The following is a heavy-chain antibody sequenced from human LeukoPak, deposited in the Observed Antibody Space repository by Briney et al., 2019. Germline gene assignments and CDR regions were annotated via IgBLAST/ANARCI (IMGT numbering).Heavy chain of an antibody. D-gene: IGHD3-10*01. CDR3: AKCTAGNAHYPIDY. J-gene: IGHJ4*02. V-gene: IGHV3-23*01. Sequence: PGGSLRLSCAASGFTFSNYAMSWVRQAPGKGLEWVSAISGSGDFTYYADSVKGRFTISRDNSRNTLSLQMNSLRADDTAVFYCAKCTAGNAHYPIDYWGQGAIVTVSS. CDR1: GFTFSNYA. CDR2: ISGSGDFT.